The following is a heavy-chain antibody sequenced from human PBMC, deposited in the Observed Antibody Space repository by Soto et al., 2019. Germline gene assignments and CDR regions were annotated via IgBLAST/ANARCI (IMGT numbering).Heavy chain of an antibody. D-gene: IGHD3-3*01. CDR1: GYTFTSYY. Sequence: QVQLVQSGAEVKKPGASVKVSCKASGYTFTSYYMHWVRQAPGQGLEWMGIINPSGGSTSYAQKFQGRVTMTRDTSTSTVYMELSSLRSEDTAVYYCARAIPLRFLEWLTGGMDVWGQGTTVTVSS. J-gene: IGHJ6*02. V-gene: IGHV1-46*01. CDR3: ARAIPLRFLEWLTGGMDV. CDR2: INPSGGST.